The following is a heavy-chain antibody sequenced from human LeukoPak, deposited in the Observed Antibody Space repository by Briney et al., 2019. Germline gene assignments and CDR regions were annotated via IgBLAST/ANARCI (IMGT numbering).Heavy chain of an antibody. CDR2: VSGSGDTT. CDR3: AKLAVYDILTGYYKNWFDP. Sequence: GGSLRLSCAASGFTFSSFAMTWVRQAPGKGLEWVSGVSGSGDTTYYADSVRGRFTISRENSKNIVYLQMNSLRAEDTALYFCAKLAVYDILTGYYKNWFDPWGQGTLVSVSS. CDR1: GFTFSSFA. V-gene: IGHV3-23*01. J-gene: IGHJ5*02. D-gene: IGHD3-9*01.